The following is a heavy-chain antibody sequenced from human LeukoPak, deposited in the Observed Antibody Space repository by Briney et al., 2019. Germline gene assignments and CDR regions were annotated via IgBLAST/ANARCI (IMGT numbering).Heavy chain of an antibody. V-gene: IGHV4-61*01. CDR1: GGSISSSNYY. J-gene: IGHJ4*02. CDR3: ARDLAPRQPEFDY. Sequence: PSETLSLTCTVSGGSISSSNYYWGWIRQPPGKGLEWIGYIYYSGSTNYNPSLKSRVTISVDTSKNQFSLKLSSVTAADTAVYYCARDLAPRQPEFDYWGQGTLVTVSS. CDR2: IYYSGST. D-gene: IGHD6-13*01.